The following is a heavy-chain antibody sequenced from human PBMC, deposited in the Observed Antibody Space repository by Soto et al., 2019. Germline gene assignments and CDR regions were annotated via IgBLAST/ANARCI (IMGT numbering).Heavy chain of an antibody. CDR2: IWYDGSNK. D-gene: IGHD4-17*01. V-gene: IGHV3-33*01. CDR3: ARDFTGYGDSKPDY. CDR1: GFTFSSYG. J-gene: IGHJ4*02. Sequence: GGSLRLSCAASGFTFSSYGMHWVRQAPGKGLEWVAVIWYDGSNKYYADSVKGRFTISRDNSKNTLYLQMNSLRAEDTAVYYCARDFTGYGDSKPDYWGQGTLVTVSS.